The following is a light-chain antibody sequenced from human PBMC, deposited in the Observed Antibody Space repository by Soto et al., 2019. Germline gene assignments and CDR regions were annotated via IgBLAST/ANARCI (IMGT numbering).Light chain of an antibody. CDR1: QSVRSSY. CDR2: GAS. J-gene: IGKJ2*01. V-gene: IGKV3-20*01. Sequence: EIVLTQSPGTLSLSPGERATLSCRASQSVRSSYLAWYQQKPGQAPSLLIYGASSRATGIPDRFSGSGSGTDFTLTISRLEPEDFAVYYCQQYGSSLMYTFGQGTKLEIK. CDR3: QQYGSSLMYT.